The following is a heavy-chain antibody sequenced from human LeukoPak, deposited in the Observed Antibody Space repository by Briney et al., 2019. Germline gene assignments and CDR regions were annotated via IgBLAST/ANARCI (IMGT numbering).Heavy chain of an antibody. D-gene: IGHD3-10*01. J-gene: IGHJ6*03. CDR3: AKESYYYGSVMDV. CDR1: GFTFDDYT. Sequence: GGSLRLSCAASGFTFDDYTMHWVRQAPGKGLKWVSLISWDGGSTYYADSVKGRFTISRDNSKNSLYLQMNSLRTEDTALYYCAKESYYYGSVMDVWGKGTTVTVSS. V-gene: IGHV3-43*01. CDR2: ISWDGGST.